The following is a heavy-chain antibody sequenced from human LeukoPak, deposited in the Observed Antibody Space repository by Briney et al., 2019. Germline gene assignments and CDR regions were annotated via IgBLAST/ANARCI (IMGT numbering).Heavy chain of an antibody. CDR1: GYSISSGYY. V-gene: IGHV4-38-2*02. CDR2: IYHSGST. J-gene: IGHJ4*02. Sequence: SETLSLTCTVSGYSISSGYYWGWIRQPPGKGLEWIGSIYHSGSTYYNPSLKSRVTISVDTSKNQFSLKLSSVTAADTAVYYCARGVSSGYYYEDYWGQGTLVTVSS. D-gene: IGHD3-22*01. CDR3: ARGVSSGYYYEDY.